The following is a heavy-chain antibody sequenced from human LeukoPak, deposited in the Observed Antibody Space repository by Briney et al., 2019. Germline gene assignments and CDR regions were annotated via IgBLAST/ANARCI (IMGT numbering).Heavy chain of an antibody. J-gene: IGHJ4*02. CDR1: GFTFSDYY. D-gene: IGHD3-22*01. V-gene: IGHV3-11*03. CDR2: ISSSSSYS. CDR3: ARRSGINYYDSSGYYSDY. Sequence: PGGSLRLSCAASGFTFSDYYMSWIRQGPGKGLEWVSYISSSSSYSNYADSVKGRFTISRDNAKKSLYLQMNSLRAEDTAVYYCARRSGINYYDSSGYYSDYWGQETLVTVSS.